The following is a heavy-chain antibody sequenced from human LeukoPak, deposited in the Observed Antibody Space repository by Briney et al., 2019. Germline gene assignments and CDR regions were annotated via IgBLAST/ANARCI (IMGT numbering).Heavy chain of an antibody. CDR2: IASDGSST. CDR3: AKDDSGSYYPNYFDY. V-gene: IGHV3-74*01. J-gene: IGHJ4*02. D-gene: IGHD1-26*01. CDR1: GFTFSSYW. Sequence: GGSLRLSCAASGFTFSSYWMNWVRQAPGKGLVWVSRIASDGSSTTYADSVKGRFSISRDNSKNTLYLQMNSLRAEDTAVYYCAKDDSGSYYPNYFDYWGQGTLVTVSS.